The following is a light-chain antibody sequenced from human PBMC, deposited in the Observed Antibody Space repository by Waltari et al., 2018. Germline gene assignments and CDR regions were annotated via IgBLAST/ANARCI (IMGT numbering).Light chain of an antibody. V-gene: IGLV3-25*03. Sequence: SYKLTQPYSVSVSPGQTARITCSGDAFPKQYVHWDQQKPGQAPVILISKDSERPSGIPERFSGSSSGAIVTLTITGVQAEDEADYYCQSTDSSGTDVVFGGGTKLNVL. CDR1: AFPKQY. CDR2: KDS. CDR3: QSTDSSGTDVV. J-gene: IGLJ2*01.